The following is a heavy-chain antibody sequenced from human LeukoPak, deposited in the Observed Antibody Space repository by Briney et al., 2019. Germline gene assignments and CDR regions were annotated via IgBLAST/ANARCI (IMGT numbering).Heavy chain of an antibody. CDR1: GGSISSSNNC. J-gene: IGHJ4*02. CDR3: ARRDFDDAGSLFDY. D-gene: IGHD3-10*01. V-gene: IGHV4-39*02. CDR2: IFYSAST. Sequence: PSETLSLTCAVSGGSISSSNNCGGWIRHHRGKGMEWIRSIFYSASTYYNPSGKSPVTISIDTPKHHYSLKLSSVTAADTVVYHCARRDFDDAGSLFDYWGQGTLVTVPS.